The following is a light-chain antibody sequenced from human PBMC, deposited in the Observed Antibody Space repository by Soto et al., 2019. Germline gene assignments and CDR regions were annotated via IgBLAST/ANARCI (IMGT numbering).Light chain of an antibody. CDR1: SGDIGGYDY. CDR2: EVT. CDR3: SSYAGSINPYV. J-gene: IGLJ1*01. Sequence: QSALTQPPSASGSPGQSVTISCTGTSGDIGGYDYVPWYQQHPGKAPKLMIYEVTKRPLGVPDRFSGSKSGNTASLTVSGLQAEDEADYYCSSYAGSINPYVFGTGTKVTVL. V-gene: IGLV2-8*01.